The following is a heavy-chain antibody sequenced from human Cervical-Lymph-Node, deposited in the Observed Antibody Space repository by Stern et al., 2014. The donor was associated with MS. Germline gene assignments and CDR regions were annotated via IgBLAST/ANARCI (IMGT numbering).Heavy chain of an antibody. V-gene: IGHV3-33*01. CDR3: ARGNWNYEGMGY. D-gene: IGHD1-7*01. J-gene: IGHJ4*02. Sequence: VQLVESGGGVVQPGRSLRLSCAASGFTFSNYGMHWVRQAPGKGLEWLAVIWYDGNKKYYADSVKGRFTISRDNSKNTLLMSSLTAEDTALYYCARGNWNYEGMGYWGQGTLVTVSS. CDR2: IWYDGNKK. CDR1: GFTFSNYG.